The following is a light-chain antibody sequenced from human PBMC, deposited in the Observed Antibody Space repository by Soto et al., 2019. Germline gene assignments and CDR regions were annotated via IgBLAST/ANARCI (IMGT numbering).Light chain of an antibody. Sequence: EIVMTQSPATLSVSPGERATLSCRASQSVSSNLAWYQQKPGQAPRLLIYGASTSATGIPARFSGSGSGTGFTLTISSLQSEDFAVYYCQQYNNWPLTFGGGTKVDIK. V-gene: IGKV3-15*01. CDR2: GAS. CDR1: QSVSSN. CDR3: QQYNNWPLT. J-gene: IGKJ4*01.